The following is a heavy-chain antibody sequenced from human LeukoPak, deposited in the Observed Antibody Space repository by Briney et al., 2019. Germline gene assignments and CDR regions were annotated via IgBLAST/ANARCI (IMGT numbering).Heavy chain of an antibody. D-gene: IGHD6-19*01. Sequence: GGSLRLSCAASGFTFSSYALSWVRQAPRKGLEWVSAIRGSGGSTYYADSVKGRFTISRDNSKNTLYLQMNSLRAEDTAVYYCAKHIAVAGTTLFNFDYWGQGTLVTVSS. CDR1: GFTFSSYA. CDR2: IRGSGGST. J-gene: IGHJ4*02. CDR3: AKHIAVAGTTLFNFDY. V-gene: IGHV3-23*01.